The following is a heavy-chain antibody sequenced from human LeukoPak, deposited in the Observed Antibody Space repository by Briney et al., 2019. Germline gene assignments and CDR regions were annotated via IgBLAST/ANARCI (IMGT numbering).Heavy chain of an antibody. V-gene: IGHV3-74*01. Sequence: PGGSLRLSCVVSGFSLSDYWMHWVRQVPGKGLVWVSRFSPEGHDTTYGDSVKGRFTISRESAKNTLYLQMNSLRAEDTAVYYCARADDGANSWVNYWGQGTLVTVSS. CDR2: FSPEGHDT. CDR3: ARADDGANSWVNY. CDR1: GFSLSDYW. J-gene: IGHJ4*02. D-gene: IGHD4-23*01.